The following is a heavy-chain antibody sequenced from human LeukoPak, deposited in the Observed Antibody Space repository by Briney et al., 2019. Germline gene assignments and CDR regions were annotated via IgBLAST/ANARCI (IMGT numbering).Heavy chain of an antibody. J-gene: IGHJ4*02. Sequence: ASVKVSCKASGYTFTGYHMHWVRQAPGQGLEWMGWINPNSGGTNYAQKFQGRVTMTRDTSISTAYMELSRLRSDDTAVYYCARDEKFSVYYDEWGQGTLVTVSS. CDR1: GYTFTGYH. V-gene: IGHV1-2*02. CDR3: ARDEKFSVYYDE. D-gene: IGHD3-22*01. CDR2: INPNSGGT.